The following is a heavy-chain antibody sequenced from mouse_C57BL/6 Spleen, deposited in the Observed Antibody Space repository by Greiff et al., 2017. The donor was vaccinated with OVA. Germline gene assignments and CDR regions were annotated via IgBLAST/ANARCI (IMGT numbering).Heavy chain of an antibody. J-gene: IGHJ2*01. CDR3: ARHRTGFDY. Sequence: EVMLVESGGDLVKPGGSLKLSCAASGFTFSSYGMSWVRQTPDKRLEWVAIISSGGSYTYYPDSVKGRFTISRDNAKNTLYLQMSSLKSEDTAVYYCARHRTGFDYWGQGTTLTVSS. CDR2: ISSGGSYT. V-gene: IGHV5-6*02. D-gene: IGHD4-1*01. CDR1: GFTFSSYG.